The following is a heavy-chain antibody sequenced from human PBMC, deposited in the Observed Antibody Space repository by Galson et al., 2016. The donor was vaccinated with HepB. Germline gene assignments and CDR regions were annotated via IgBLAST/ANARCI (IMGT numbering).Heavy chain of an antibody. CDR3: ARGGIWFGDPIDH. V-gene: IGHV1-18*01. CDR2: ISAYNGNT. D-gene: IGHD3-10*01. J-gene: IGHJ4*02. Sequence: SVKVSCKASGYTFTNYGISWVRQAPGQGLEWMGWISAYNGNTNYAQKLQGRVTMTTDTSTSTAYMELRSLRSDDSAVDSCARGGIWFGDPIDHWGQGTLVTVSS. CDR1: GYTFTNYG.